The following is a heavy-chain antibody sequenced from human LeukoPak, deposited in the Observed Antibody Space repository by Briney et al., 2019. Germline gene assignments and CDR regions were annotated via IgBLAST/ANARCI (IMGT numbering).Heavy chain of an antibody. Sequence: PSETLSLTCTVSGGSISSHYWSWIRQPPGKGLEWIGYIYYSGSTNYNPSLKSRVTISVDTSKNQFSLKLSSVTAADTAVYYCARGRSGWHYYYGMDVWGQGTTVTVSS. D-gene: IGHD6-19*01. CDR3: ARGRSGWHYYYGMDV. CDR2: IYYSGST. V-gene: IGHV4-59*11. J-gene: IGHJ6*02. CDR1: GGSISSHY.